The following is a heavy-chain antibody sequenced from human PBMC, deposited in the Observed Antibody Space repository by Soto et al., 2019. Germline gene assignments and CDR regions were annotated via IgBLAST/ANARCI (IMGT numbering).Heavy chain of an antibody. CDR1: GGTFSSYA. Sequence: QVQLVQSGAEVKKPGSSVKFSCKASGGTFSSYAISWVRQAPGQGLEWMGGIIPIFGTANYAHKFQGRVTITADETKSTAYMELSSLRSEDTAVYYCARPFYYYGSGSYAFDIWGQGTMVTVSS. CDR2: IIPIFGTA. V-gene: IGHV1-69*01. J-gene: IGHJ3*02. CDR3: ARPFYYYGSGSYAFDI. D-gene: IGHD3-10*01.